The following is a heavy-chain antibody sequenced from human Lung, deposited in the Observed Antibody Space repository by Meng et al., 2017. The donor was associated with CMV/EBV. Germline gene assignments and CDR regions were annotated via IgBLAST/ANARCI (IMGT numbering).Heavy chain of an antibody. J-gene: IGHJ4*02. CDR3: ARDRGVVIPAAPYYFDY. Sequence: GGSXRLXCAASGFTFSSYSMNWVRQAPGKGLEWVSSISSSSSYIYYADSVKGRFTISRDNAKNSLYLQMNSLRAEDTALYYCARDRGVVIPAAPYYFDYWXKGTLVTVSS. CDR1: GFTFSSYS. D-gene: IGHD2-2*01. V-gene: IGHV3-21*01. CDR2: ISSSSSYI.